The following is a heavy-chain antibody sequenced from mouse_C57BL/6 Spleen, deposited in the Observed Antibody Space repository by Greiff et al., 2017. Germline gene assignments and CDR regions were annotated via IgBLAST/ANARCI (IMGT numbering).Heavy chain of an antibody. CDR3: ARRDDYPAMDY. J-gene: IGHJ4*01. D-gene: IGHD2-4*01. V-gene: IGHV5-17*01. Sequence: EVNVVESGGGLVKPGGSLTLSCAASGFTFSDYGMHWVRQAPEKGLEWVAYISSGSSTIYYADTVKGRFTISRDNAKNTLFLQMTSLRSEDTAMYYCARRDDYPAMDYWGQGTSVTVSS. CDR1: GFTFSDYG. CDR2: ISSGSSTI.